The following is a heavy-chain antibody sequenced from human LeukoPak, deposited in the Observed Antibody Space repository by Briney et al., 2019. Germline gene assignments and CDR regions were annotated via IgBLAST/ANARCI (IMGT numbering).Heavy chain of an antibody. D-gene: IGHD3-22*01. CDR1: GFTFDDYA. V-gene: IGHV3-43*02. Sequence: GGSLRLSCAASGFTFDDYAMHWVRQAPGKGLEWVSLISGDGGSTYYADSVKGRFTISRDNSKNSLYLQMNSLRTEDTALYYCAKDYFPYYYDSSRSPGDYWGQGTLVTVSS. CDR3: AKDYFPYYYDSSRSPGDY. J-gene: IGHJ4*02. CDR2: ISGDGGST.